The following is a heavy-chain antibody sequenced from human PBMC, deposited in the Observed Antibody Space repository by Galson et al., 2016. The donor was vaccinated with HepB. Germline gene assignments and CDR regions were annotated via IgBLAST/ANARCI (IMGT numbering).Heavy chain of an antibody. Sequence: LRLSCAASGFSFTTYYIDWVRQAPGKRLEYVSGISNNGGAKYHADSVKGRFTISRDNSKNTVDLHMSSLRPEDTAVFYCVRAWSGSSPDYWGQGTQVTVSS. CDR1: GFSFTTYY. J-gene: IGHJ4*02. CDR2: ISNNGGAK. D-gene: IGHD1-26*01. V-gene: IGHV3-64D*09. CDR3: VRAWSGSSPDY.